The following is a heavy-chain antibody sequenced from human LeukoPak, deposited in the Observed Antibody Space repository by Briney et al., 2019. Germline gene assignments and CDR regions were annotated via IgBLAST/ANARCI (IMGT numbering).Heavy chain of an antibody. J-gene: IGHJ4*02. CDR1: GYTFTSYG. CDR3: ARSPYDTPVDYFDY. V-gene: IGHV1-18*01. Sequence: AASVKVSCKASGYTFTSYGISWVRQAPGQGLEWMGWISAYNGNTNYAQKLQGRVTMTTDTSTSTAYMELRSLRSDDTAVYYCARSPYDTPVDYFDYWGQGTLVTVSS. D-gene: IGHD3-22*01. CDR2: ISAYNGNT.